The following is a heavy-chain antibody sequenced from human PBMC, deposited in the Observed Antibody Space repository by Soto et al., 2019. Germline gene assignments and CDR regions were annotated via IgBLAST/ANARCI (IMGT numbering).Heavy chain of an antibody. CDR2: ISGSGGST. D-gene: IGHD3-10*01. J-gene: IGHJ6*02. Sequence: GGSLRLSCAASGFTFSSYAMSWVRQAPGKGLEWVSAISGSGGSTYYADSVKGRFTISRDNSKNTLYLQMNSLRAEDTAVYYCAKDLYYYGSEYYYYGMGVWGQGTTVTVSS. V-gene: IGHV3-23*01. CDR3: AKDLYYYGSEYYYYGMGV. CDR1: GFTFSSYA.